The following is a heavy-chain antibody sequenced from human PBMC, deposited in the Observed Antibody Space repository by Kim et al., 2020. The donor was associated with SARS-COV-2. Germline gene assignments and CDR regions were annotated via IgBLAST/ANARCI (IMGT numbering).Heavy chain of an antibody. D-gene: IGHD4-17*01. V-gene: IGHV3-30*07. Sequence: VKGRFTISRDNSKNTLYLQMNSLRAEDTAVYYCARDGGTVTAHYYYGMDVWGQGTTVTVSS. CDR3: ARDGGTVTAHYYYGMDV. J-gene: IGHJ6*02.